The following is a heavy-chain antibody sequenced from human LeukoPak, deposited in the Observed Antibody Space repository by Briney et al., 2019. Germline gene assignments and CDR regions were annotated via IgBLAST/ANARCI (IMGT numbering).Heavy chain of an antibody. D-gene: IGHD3/OR15-3a*01. V-gene: IGHV3-64*01. CDR2: ISSNGNGT. CDR1: GFTFNSYV. J-gene: IGHJ4*02. CDR3: ARVLSSYDFGLGSIVWSPTDY. Sequence: GGSLRLSRAATGFTFNSYVMHWVRQAPGKGLEYVSAISSNGNGTYYANSVKGRFTISRDNSKNTLYLQMGSLRAEDMAVYYCARVLSSYDFGLGSIVWSPTDYWGQGTLVTVSS.